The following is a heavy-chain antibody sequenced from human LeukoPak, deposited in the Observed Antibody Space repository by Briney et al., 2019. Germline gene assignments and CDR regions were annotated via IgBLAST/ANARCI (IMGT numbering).Heavy chain of an antibody. V-gene: IGHV3-23*01. CDR2: ISGSGGST. D-gene: IGHD1-26*01. J-gene: IGHJ4*02. CDR3: AKGIVVGATPYYFDY. CDR1: GFTFSNYA. Sequence: PGGSLRLSCAASGFTFSNYAMTWVRQAPGKGLEWVSAISGSGGSTYYADSVKGRFTISRDNSKNTLYLQMNSLRAEDTAVYYCAKGIVVGATPYYFDYWGQGTLVTVSS.